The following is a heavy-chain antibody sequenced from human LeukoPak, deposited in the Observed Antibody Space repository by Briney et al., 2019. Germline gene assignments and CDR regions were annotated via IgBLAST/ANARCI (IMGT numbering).Heavy chain of an antibody. Sequence: GGSLRLSCAASGFTVSSNYMSWVRQAPGRGLEWVSVIYSGRRTYYADSVKGRFNISRDNSKNTLYLQMNSLRAEDTAVYYCARGLAYFDWSNYYYGMDVWGQGTTVTVSS. CDR1: GFTVSSNY. CDR2: IYSGRRT. V-gene: IGHV3-66*01. D-gene: IGHD3-9*01. J-gene: IGHJ6*02. CDR3: ARGLAYFDWSNYYYGMDV.